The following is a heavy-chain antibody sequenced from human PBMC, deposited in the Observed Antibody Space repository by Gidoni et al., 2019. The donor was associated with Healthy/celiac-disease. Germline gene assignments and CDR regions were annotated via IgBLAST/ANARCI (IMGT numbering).Heavy chain of an antibody. Sequence: QVQLQQWGAGLLKPSETLSLTCAVYGGSFSDYYWSWIRQPPGKGLEWIGEINHNGSTNYNPSLKSRVTISVDPSKNQFSLKLSSVTAAVTAVYYCARESDSSGYYYSFDYWGQGTLVTVSS. CDR1: GGSFSDYY. D-gene: IGHD3-22*01. CDR2: INHNGST. V-gene: IGHV4-34*01. CDR3: ARESDSSGYYYSFDY. J-gene: IGHJ4*02.